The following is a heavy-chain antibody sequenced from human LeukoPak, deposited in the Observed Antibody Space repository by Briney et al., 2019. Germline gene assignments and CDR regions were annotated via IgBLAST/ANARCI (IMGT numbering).Heavy chain of an antibody. V-gene: IGHV4-39*01. CDR2: IYYSGST. D-gene: IGHD6-6*01. CDR3: ARGRYRKAARPRINYYYYMDV. CDR1: GGSISSSSYY. Sequence: PSETLSLTCTVSGGSISSSSYYWGWIRQPPGKGLEWIGSIYYSGSTYYNPSLKSRVTISVDTSKNQFSLKLSSVTAADTAVYYCARGRYRKAARPRINYYYYMDVWGKGTTVTVSS. J-gene: IGHJ6*03.